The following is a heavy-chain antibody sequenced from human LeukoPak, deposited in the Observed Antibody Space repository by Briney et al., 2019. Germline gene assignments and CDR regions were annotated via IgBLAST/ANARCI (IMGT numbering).Heavy chain of an antibody. V-gene: IGHV4-59*08. CDR3: ARRDTSSWYKDDAFDI. D-gene: IGHD6-13*01. J-gene: IGHJ3*02. Sequence: SETLSLTCTVSGGSISSYYWSWIRLPPGKGLEWIGYIYYSGSTNYNPFLKSRVTISVDTSKNRFSLKLSSVTAADTAVYYCARRDTSSWYKDDAFDIWGQGTMVTVSS. CDR2: IYYSGST. CDR1: GGSISSYY.